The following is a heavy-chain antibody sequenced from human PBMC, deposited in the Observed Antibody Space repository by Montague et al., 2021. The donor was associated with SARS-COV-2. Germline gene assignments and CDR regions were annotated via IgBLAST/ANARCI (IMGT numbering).Heavy chain of an antibody. D-gene: IGHD3-10*01. V-gene: IGHV2-70*01. CDR1: GFSLSTSPMC. CDR3: ARMAMVRGVPLDY. CDR2: IDWDDEK. J-gene: IGHJ4*02. Sequence: PALAKPSKTLTLTCTFSGFSLSTSPMCVSWIRQLPGKALEWLALIDWDDEKFYSTSLKTRLTISRDTSKNQVVLTMTNMDPVDTATYYCARMAMVRGVPLDYWGQGTLVTVSS.